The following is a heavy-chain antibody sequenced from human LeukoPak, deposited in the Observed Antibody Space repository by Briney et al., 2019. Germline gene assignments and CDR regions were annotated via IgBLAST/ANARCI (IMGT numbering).Heavy chain of an antibody. D-gene: IGHD5-12*01. J-gene: IGHJ5*02. CDR2: IFYSGST. CDR1: GGSFSGYY. V-gene: IGHV4-34*12. CDR3: ARDLDSGYANWFDP. Sequence: SETLSLTCAVYGGSFSGYYWGWLRQPPGKGLEWIGNIFYSGSTYYSPSLRSRVTISLDTSRNQFSLKLSSVTAADTAVYYCARDLDSGYANWFDPWGQGTLVTVSS.